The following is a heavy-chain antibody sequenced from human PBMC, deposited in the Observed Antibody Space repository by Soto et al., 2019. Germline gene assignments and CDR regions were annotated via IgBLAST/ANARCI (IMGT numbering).Heavy chain of an antibody. CDR1: GGSITSYY. J-gene: IGHJ5*02. CDR3: ARGGVCSSGWYP. D-gene: IGHD6-19*01. Sequence: QVQLQESGPGLVKPSETLSVTCTVSGGSITSYYWSWIRQSPGKGLEWIGYIYYSGSTNYNPSLKSRVTISVDTSKNQFSLKLSSVTAADTAVYYCARGGVCSSGWYPWGQGTLVTVSS. V-gene: IGHV4-59*01. CDR2: IYYSGST.